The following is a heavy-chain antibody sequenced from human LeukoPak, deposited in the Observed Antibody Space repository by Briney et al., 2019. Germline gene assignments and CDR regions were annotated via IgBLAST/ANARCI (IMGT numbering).Heavy chain of an antibody. CDR2: IYYSGST. Sequence: SETLSLTCTVSGGSISSGDYYWSWIRQPPGKGLEWIGYIYYSGSTYYNPSLKSRVTISVDTSENQFSLNLSSVTAADTAVYYCARLHSAPDAFDIWGQGTMVTVSS. D-gene: IGHD4-11*01. J-gene: IGHJ3*02. CDR3: ARLHSAPDAFDI. V-gene: IGHV4-30-4*08. CDR1: GGSISSGDYY.